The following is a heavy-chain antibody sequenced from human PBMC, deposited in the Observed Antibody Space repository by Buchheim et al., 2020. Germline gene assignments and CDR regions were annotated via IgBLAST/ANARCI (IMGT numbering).Heavy chain of an antibody. D-gene: IGHD3-10*01. CDR3: ARDTYYYGSGSIFPGYDY. CDR1: GFTFSSYA. CDR2: IKQDGSEK. Sequence: EVQLLESGGGLVQPGGSLRLSCAASGFTFSSYAMSWVRQAPGKGLEWVANIKQDGSEKYYVDSVKGRFTISRDNAKNSLYLQMNSLRAEDTAVYYCARDTYYYGSGSIFPGYDYWGQGTL. J-gene: IGHJ4*02. V-gene: IGHV3-7*01.